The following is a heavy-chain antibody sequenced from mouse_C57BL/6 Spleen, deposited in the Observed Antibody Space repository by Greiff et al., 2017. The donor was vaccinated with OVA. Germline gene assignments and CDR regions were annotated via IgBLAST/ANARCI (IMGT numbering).Heavy chain of an antibody. CDR2: IDPETGGT. CDR1: GYTFTDYE. V-gene: IGHV1-15*01. Sequence: VQVVESGAELVRPGASVTLSCKASGYTFTDYEMHWVKQTPVHGLEWIGAIDPETGGTASNQKFKGKAILTADKSSSTAYMELRSLTSEDSAVYYCTSYYDYDVDYFDYWGQGTTLTVSS. CDR3: TSYYDYDVDYFDY. J-gene: IGHJ2*01. D-gene: IGHD2-4*01.